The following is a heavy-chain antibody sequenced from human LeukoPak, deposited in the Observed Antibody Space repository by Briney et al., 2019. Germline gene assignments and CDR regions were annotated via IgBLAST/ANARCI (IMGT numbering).Heavy chain of an antibody. V-gene: IGHV4-4*02. Sequence: PSGTLSLTCTVSGDSINSLDLWSWVRQPPGEGLEWTGEMYLSGTTHSNPSVKSRVTISVDKSKNQFSLKLSSVTAADTAVYYCARGIAAAGGYTDYWGQGTLVTVSS. J-gene: IGHJ4*02. D-gene: IGHD6-13*01. CDR2: MYLSGTT. CDR1: GDSINSLDL. CDR3: ARGIAAAGGYTDY.